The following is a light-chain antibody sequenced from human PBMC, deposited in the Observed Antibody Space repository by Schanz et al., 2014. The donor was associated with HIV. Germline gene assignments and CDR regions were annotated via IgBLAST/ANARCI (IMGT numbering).Light chain of an antibody. V-gene: IGKV3-15*01. CDR1: QSVTSN. J-gene: IGKJ4*01. Sequence: EIVMTQSPATLSVSPGERATLSCRASQSVTSNLAWYQHKPGQAPRLLIYGASTRATGIPARFSGSGSGTEFTLTISSLQPEDFATYYCQQLASYPLTFGGGTKVEIK. CDR2: GAS. CDR3: QQLASYPLT.